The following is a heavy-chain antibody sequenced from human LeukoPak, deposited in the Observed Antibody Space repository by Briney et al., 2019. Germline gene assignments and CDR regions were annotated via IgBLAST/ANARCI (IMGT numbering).Heavy chain of an antibody. CDR2: IYYSGST. J-gene: IGHJ1*01. Sequence: SETLSLTCTVSGGSISSSSYYWGWIRQPPGKGLEWIGYIYYSGSTNYNPSLKSRVTISVDTSKNQFSLKLSSVTAADTAVYYCARNSYYYDSSGYHWGQGTLVTVSS. D-gene: IGHD3-22*01. V-gene: IGHV4-61*05. CDR3: ARNSYYYDSSGYH. CDR1: GGSISSSSYY.